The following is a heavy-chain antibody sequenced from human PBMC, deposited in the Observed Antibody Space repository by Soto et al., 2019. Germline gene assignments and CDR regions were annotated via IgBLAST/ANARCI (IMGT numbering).Heavy chain of an antibody. V-gene: IGHV1-46*01. CDR1: GYIFTSYY. Sequence: ASVKVSCKASGYIFTSYYIHCVRQAPGQGLEWMGWINPFDGSRMFAQSFQGRVTMTRDTSTSTVYMEVSSLRSEDTAVYYCARGGYYDSSGSRNYHYYGMHVWGQGTTVTVS. J-gene: IGHJ6*02. D-gene: IGHD3-22*01. CDR2: INPFDGSR. CDR3: ARGGYYDSSGSRNYHYYGMHV.